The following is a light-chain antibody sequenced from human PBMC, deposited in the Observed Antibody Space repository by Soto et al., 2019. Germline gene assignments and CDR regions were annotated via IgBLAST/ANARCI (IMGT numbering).Light chain of an antibody. J-gene: IGKJ4*01. CDR1: QTLSNG. Sequence: DIQMTQSPSTLSASVGDRVTITCRASQTLSNGLAWYQQKAGKAPTLLIHLVSLLKDGVPSRFSGSQSGTEYTLTITSLQPDDFATYYCHQYISYPFTFGGGTEVDI. CDR3: HQYISYPFT. V-gene: IGKV1-5*03. CDR2: LVS.